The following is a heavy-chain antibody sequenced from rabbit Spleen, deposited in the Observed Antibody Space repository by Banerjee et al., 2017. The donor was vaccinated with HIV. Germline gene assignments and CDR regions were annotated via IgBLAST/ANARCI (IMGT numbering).Heavy chain of an antibody. J-gene: IGHJ6*01. Sequence: QEQLVESGGDLVKPEGSLTLTCTASGFSFSSHLYMCLVRQAPGKGLELIACIYGATGSSAWYANWAKCRFTISKTASTTVTLQMTSLTVADTATYWCASDTGSSVASYGMDLWGQGTLVTVS. V-gene: IGHV1S45*01. D-gene: IGHD8-1*01. CDR2: IYGATGSSA. CDR1: GFSFSSHLY. CDR3: ASDTGSSVASYGMDL.